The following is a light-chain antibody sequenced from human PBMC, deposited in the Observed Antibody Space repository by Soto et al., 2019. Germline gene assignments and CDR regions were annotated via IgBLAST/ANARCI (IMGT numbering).Light chain of an antibody. Sequence: DIQMTQSPSSLSASVGDRVTITCRASQSIRIYLNWYQLKPGKAPNLLMYGASYLISGVPTRFSGSGSGTDFTLTISTLQPEDFAIYYCQQTYTTPEITFGQGTRLEIK. V-gene: IGKV1-39*01. CDR1: QSIRIY. CDR2: GAS. CDR3: QQTYTTPEIT. J-gene: IGKJ5*01.